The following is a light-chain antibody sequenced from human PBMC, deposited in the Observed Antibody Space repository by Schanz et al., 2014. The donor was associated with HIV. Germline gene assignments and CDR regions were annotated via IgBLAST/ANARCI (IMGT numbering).Light chain of an antibody. J-gene: IGLJ2*01. Sequence: QSVLTQPPSVSGAPGQRVTISCTGSSSNIGAGYDVHWYQQLPGTAPKLLIYGNSNRPSGVPDRFSGSKSGTSASLAITGLQAEDEAIYYCQSYDSSLRVVVFGGGTKLTVL. CDR2: GNS. CDR1: SSNIGAGYD. CDR3: QSYDSSLRVVV. V-gene: IGLV1-40*01.